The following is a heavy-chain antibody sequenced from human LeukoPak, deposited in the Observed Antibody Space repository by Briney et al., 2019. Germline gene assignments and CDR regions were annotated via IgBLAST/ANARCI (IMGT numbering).Heavy chain of an antibody. CDR2: IYHSGST. J-gene: IGHJ4*02. Sequence: SETLSLTCTVSSGSISTSNYYWGWVRQPPGKGLEWIGSIYHSGSTYYNPSLKSRVTISVDTSKNQFSLKLSSVTAADTAVYYCAREGGIPIDYWGQGTLVTVSS. V-gene: IGHV4-39*07. CDR3: AREGGIPIDY. D-gene: IGHD1-26*01. CDR1: SGSISTSNYY.